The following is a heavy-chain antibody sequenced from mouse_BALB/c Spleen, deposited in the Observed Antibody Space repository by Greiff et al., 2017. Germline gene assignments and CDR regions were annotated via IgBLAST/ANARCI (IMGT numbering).Heavy chain of an antibody. V-gene: IGHV5-6-5*01. CDR1: GFTFSSYA. D-gene: IGHD3-3*01. Sequence: EVQRVESGGGLVKPGGSLKLSCAASGFTFSSYAMSWVRQTPEKRPEWVASISSGGSTYYPDSVKGRFTISRDNARNILYLQMSSLRSEDTAMYYCARPGDYYFDYWGQGTTLTVSS. J-gene: IGHJ2*01. CDR3: ARPGDYYFDY. CDR2: ISSGGST.